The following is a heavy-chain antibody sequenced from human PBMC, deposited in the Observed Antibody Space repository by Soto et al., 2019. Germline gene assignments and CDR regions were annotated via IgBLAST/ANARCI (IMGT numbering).Heavy chain of an antibody. V-gene: IGHV1-3*01. CDR1: GYTFTSYA. CDR3: ARDLGSTYYYYYYGMDV. Sequence: ASVKVSCKASGYTFTSYAMHWVRQAPGQRLEWMGWINAGNGNTKYSQKFQGRVTTTRDTSASTAYMELSSLRSEDTAVYYCARDLGSTYYYYYYGMDVWGQGTTVTVSS. J-gene: IGHJ6*02. D-gene: IGHD2-15*01. CDR2: INAGNGNT.